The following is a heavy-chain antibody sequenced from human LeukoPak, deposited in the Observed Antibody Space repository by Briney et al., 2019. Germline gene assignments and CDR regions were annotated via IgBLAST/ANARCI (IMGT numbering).Heavy chain of an antibody. CDR2: ISYDGSNK. Sequence: RRSLRLSCAASGFTFSSYAMHWVRQAPGKGLEWVAVISYDGSNKYYADSVKGRFTISRDNSKNTLYLQMNSLRAEDTAVYYCARGETPIAAAGIRYWGQGTLVTVSS. J-gene: IGHJ4*02. CDR3: ARGETPIAAAGIRY. V-gene: IGHV3-30*04. CDR1: GFTFSSYA. D-gene: IGHD6-13*01.